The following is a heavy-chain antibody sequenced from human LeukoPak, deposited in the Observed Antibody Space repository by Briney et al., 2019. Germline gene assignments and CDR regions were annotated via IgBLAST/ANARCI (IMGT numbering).Heavy chain of an antibody. CDR1: GGSISSYY. J-gene: IGHJ6*03. CDR3: ARGTFSYGYFSYYYMDV. CDR2: IYYSGST. V-gene: IGHV4-59*01. D-gene: IGHD5-18*01. Sequence: SETLSLTCTVSGGSISSYYWSWIRQPPGKGLEWIGYIYYSGSTNYNPPLKSRVTISVDTSKNQFSLKLSSVTAADTAVYYCARGTFSYGYFSYYYMDVWGKGTTVTVSS.